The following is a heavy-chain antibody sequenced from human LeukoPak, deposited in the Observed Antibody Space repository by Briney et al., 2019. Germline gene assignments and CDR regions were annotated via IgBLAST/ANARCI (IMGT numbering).Heavy chain of an antibody. CDR2: ISYDGSNK. Sequence: GRSLRLSCAASGFTFSSYSMHWVRQAPGKGLEWVAVISYDGSNKYYADSVKGRFTISRDNSKNTLYLQMNSLRAEDTAVYYRAKEASAAGYYFDYWGQGTLVTVSS. D-gene: IGHD6-13*01. CDR1: GFTFSSYS. CDR3: AKEASAAGYYFDY. J-gene: IGHJ4*02. V-gene: IGHV3-30*18.